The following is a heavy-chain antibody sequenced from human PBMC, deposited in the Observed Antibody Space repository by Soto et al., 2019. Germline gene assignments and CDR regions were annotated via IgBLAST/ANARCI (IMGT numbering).Heavy chain of an antibody. D-gene: IGHD2-2*01. CDR2: INPSGGST. V-gene: IGHV1-46*01. CDR3: AREDRDRETGLVPAAIDGMDV. CDR1: GYTFTSYF. Sequence: ASVKVSCKASGYTFTSYFMHWVRQAPGQGLEWMGIINPSGGSTIYAQKFQGRVTITADESTSTAYMELSSLRSDDTAVYYCAREDRDRETGLVPAAIDGMDVWG. J-gene: IGHJ6*02.